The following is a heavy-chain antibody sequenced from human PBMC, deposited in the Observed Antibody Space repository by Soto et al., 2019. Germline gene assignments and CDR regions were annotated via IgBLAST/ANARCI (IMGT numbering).Heavy chain of an antibody. CDR1: GLTFSNYG. Sequence: QVQLVESGGGVVQPGRSLRLSCAASGLTFSNYGMHWVRQAPGKGLEWVAGISNDGTKKYLGDSVKGRFTISRDNSKNTLDLQMNSLRGEDTAVYYCAKERRDAYNYFNYYGMDVWGQGTTVTVSS. V-gene: IGHV3-30*18. CDR2: ISNDGTKK. J-gene: IGHJ6*02. CDR3: AKERRDAYNYFNYYGMDV. D-gene: IGHD2-2*01.